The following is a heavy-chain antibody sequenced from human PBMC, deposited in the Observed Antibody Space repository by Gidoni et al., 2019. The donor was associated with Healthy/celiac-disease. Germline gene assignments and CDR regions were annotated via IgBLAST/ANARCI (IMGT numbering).Heavy chain of an antibody. CDR3: ARSTASGKPNAICY. V-gene: IGHV1-69*01. Sequence: QVQLVQSGAEWKKPGASVKVACKAAGGTFSSYAISWVRQAPGQGLEWMGGIIPILGTANYAQKFQGRVTITADESTSTAYMELSSLRSEDTAVYYCARSTASGKPNAICYCGQGTLVTVSS. CDR1: GGTFSSYA. D-gene: IGHD1-26*01. J-gene: IGHJ4*02. CDR2: IIPILGTA.